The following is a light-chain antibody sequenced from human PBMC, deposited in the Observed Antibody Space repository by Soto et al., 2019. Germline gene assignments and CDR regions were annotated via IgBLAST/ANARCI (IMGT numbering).Light chain of an antibody. V-gene: IGKV1-5*01. CDR2: DAS. CDR1: QSISSW. Sequence: QMTQSPSTLSASVGDRVTLTCMASQSISSWLAWYQQKPGKAPKLLIYDASSLESGVPSRFSGSGSGTEFTLTISSLQPDDFATYYCQQYNSYPWTFGQGTKVDI. CDR3: QQYNSYPWT. J-gene: IGKJ1*01.